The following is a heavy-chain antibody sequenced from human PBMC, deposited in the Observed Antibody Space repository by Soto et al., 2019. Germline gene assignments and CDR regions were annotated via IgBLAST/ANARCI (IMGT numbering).Heavy chain of an antibody. V-gene: IGHV4-39*01. D-gene: IGHD3-9*01. Sequence: LSLTCTVSGASISVHSYYWTWIRQPPGKGLEWIGSSYYSGTTYFNPSLKSRATISVDTSKNQFSLRLTSVTAADTAIYYCTRRYNRNDNYFDPWGPGALVTVSS. J-gene: IGHJ5*02. CDR3: TRRYNRNDNYFDP. CDR1: GASISVHSYY. CDR2: SYYSGTT.